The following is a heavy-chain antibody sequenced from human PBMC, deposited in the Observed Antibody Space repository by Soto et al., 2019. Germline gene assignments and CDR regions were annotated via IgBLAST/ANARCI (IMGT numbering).Heavy chain of an antibody. J-gene: IGHJ4*02. CDR1: GGSFSGYY. D-gene: IGHD3-3*01. CDR2: INHSGST. Sequence: PSETLSLTCAVYGGSFSGYYWSWIRQPPGKGLEWIGEINHSGSTNYNPSLKSRVTISVDTSKNQSSLRLSSVTAADTAVYYCARLDYDFWSGRFGDYWGQGTLVTVSS. V-gene: IGHV4-34*01. CDR3: ARLDYDFWSGRFGDY.